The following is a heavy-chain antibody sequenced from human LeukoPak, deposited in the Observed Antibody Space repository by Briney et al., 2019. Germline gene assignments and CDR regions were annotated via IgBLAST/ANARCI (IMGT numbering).Heavy chain of an antibody. Sequence: GGSLRLSCSASGFSFSTYEFHWVRHAPGKGLEWVSYISASGQTIYYADSVRGRFTISRDNAKNSLYLQMNSLGAEDTAVYHCARDRDVDYGNDGFDIWGQGTTVTVSS. V-gene: IGHV3-48*03. D-gene: IGHD4/OR15-4a*01. CDR1: GFSFSTYE. J-gene: IGHJ3*02. CDR3: ARDRDVDYGNDGFDI. CDR2: ISASGQTI.